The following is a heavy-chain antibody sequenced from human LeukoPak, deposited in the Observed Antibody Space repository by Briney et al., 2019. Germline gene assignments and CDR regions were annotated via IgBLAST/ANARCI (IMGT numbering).Heavy chain of an antibody. CDR3: ARVEPDSSGYYYLDY. V-gene: IGHV4-39*07. Sequence: PSETLSLTCTVSGGSISSSSYYWGWIRQPPGKGLEWIGSIYYSGSTYYNPSLKSRVTISVDTSKNQFSLKLSSVTAADTAVYYCARVEPDSSGYYYLDYWGQGTLVTVSS. CDR1: GGSISSSSYY. J-gene: IGHJ4*02. D-gene: IGHD3-22*01. CDR2: IYYSGST.